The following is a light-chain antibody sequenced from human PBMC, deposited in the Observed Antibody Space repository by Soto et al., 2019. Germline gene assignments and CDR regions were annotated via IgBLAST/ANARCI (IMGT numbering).Light chain of an antibody. Sequence: EIVCSQSAGTLSLSPGERVTLYCRASQSVGSRYLAWYQQKPGQAPRLLIYAASTRATGIPDRFSGSGSGADFTLTISRVEPEDFAVYYCQHYGTSPEVTFGQGTRLEIK. J-gene: IGKJ5*01. V-gene: IGKV3-20*01. CDR2: AAS. CDR3: QHYGTSPEVT. CDR1: QSVGSRY.